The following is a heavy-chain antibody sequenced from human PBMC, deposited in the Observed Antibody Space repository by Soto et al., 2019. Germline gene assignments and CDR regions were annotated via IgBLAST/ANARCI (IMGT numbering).Heavy chain of an antibody. Sequence: KTSETLSLTCTVSGGSISSGDYYWSWIRQPPGKGLEWIGYIYYSGSTYYNPSLKSRVTISVDTSKNQFSLKLSSVTAADTAVYYCARDHRAIFGVVYNWFDPWGQGTLVTVSS. CDR2: IYYSGST. CDR3: ARDHRAIFGVVYNWFDP. V-gene: IGHV4-30-4*01. J-gene: IGHJ5*02. D-gene: IGHD3-3*01. CDR1: GGSISSGDYY.